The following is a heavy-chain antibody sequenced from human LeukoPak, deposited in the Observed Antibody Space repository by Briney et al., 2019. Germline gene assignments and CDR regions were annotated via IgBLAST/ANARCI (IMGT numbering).Heavy chain of an antibody. D-gene: IGHD2-15*01. CDR1: GFTFSSYA. V-gene: IGHV3-23*01. CDR3: AKRGYCSGGSCPELEYNGIDY. Sequence: PGGSLRLSCAASGFTFSSYAMSWVRQAPGKGLEWVSAISGSGGSTYYADSVKGRFTISRDNSENTLYLQMNSLRAEDTAVYYCAKRGYCSGGSCPELEYNGIDYWGQGTLVTVSS. J-gene: IGHJ4*02. CDR2: ISGSGGST.